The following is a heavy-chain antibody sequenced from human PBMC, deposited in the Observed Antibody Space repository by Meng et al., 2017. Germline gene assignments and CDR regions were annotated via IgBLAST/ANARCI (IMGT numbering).Heavy chain of an antibody. D-gene: IGHD3-22*01. J-gene: IGHJ4*02. Sequence: RLQCGAEVKNPGASVKVSCKPSGYTFTAYWLHWVRQAPGQGLDWMGRIDHRSGDTQYAQKFQGRVTMTRDTSISTAYMELSRLRSDDTAVYYCARVNYDSSGYYPFDYWGQGTLVTVSS. CDR1: GYTFTAYW. CDR2: IDHRSGDT. CDR3: ARVNYDSSGYYPFDY. V-gene: IGHV1-2*06.